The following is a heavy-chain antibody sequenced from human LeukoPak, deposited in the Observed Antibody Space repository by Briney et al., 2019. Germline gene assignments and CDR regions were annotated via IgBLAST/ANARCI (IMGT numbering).Heavy chain of an antibody. Sequence: ASVKVSCKASGYTFTGYYMHWVRQAPGQGLEWMGWINPNSGGTNYAQKFQGRVTMTRDTSISTAYMELSRLRSDDTAVYYCATTLGSGWKFDYWGQGTLVTVSS. D-gene: IGHD6-19*01. CDR2: INPNSGGT. CDR1: GYTFTGYY. V-gene: IGHV1-2*02. CDR3: ATTLGSGWKFDY. J-gene: IGHJ4*02.